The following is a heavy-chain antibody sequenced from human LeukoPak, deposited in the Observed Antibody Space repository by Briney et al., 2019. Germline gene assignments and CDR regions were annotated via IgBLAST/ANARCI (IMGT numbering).Heavy chain of an antibody. J-gene: IGHJ5*02. CDR1: GFTFSSYA. CDR3: ARDRTYMGSSLNWFDP. D-gene: IGHD2-2*01. CDR2: ISGSGGST. V-gene: IGHV3-23*01. Sequence: GGSLRLSCAASGFTFSSYAMSWVRQAPGKGLEWVSAISGSGGSTYYADSVKGRFTISRDNAKNSLYLQMNSLRAEDTAVYYCARDRTYMGSSLNWFDPWGQGTLVTVSS.